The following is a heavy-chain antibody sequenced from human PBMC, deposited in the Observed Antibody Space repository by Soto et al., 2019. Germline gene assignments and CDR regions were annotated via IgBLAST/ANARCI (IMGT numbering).Heavy chain of an antibody. CDR2: ISPSGTT. CDR3: VTSLWFGTQPEI. V-gene: IGHV4-34*01. CDR1: GGSFSGYY. D-gene: IGHD3-10*01. J-gene: IGHJ4*02. Sequence: QVQLQQWGAGLLKPSETLSLTCAVYGGSFSGYYWTWFRQPPGKGLERIGEISPSGTTKYIPSLKSRVTISADTSKNQFSLKVTSVTAADTAVYYCVTSLWFGTQPEIWGQGALVTVSS.